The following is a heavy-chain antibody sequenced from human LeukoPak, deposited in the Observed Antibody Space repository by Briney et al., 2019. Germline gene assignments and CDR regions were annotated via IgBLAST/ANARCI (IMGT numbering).Heavy chain of an antibody. Sequence: GASVKVSCKASGGTSSSYAISWVRQAPGQGLEWMGGIIPIFGTANYAQKFQGRVTMTRDMSTSTDYMELSSLRSEDTAIYYCARDNSVGDNAWWFDPWGQGTLVTVSS. CDR2: IIPIFGTA. CDR3: ARDNSVGDNAWWFDP. V-gene: IGHV1-69*05. CDR1: GGTSSSYA. J-gene: IGHJ5*02. D-gene: IGHD1-26*01.